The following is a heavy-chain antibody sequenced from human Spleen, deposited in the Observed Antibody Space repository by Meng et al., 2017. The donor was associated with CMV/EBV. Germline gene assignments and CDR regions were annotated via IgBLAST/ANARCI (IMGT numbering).Heavy chain of an antibody. V-gene: IGHV3-53*01. D-gene: IGHD2/OR15-2a*01. J-gene: IGHJ4*02. CDR1: GFTLSNNY. CDR2: IYSDGRT. Sequence: GESLKISCAASGFTLSNNYMNWVRQAPGKGLEWVSVIYSDGRTYYADSVKGRFTISRDNSKNTLYLQMNSLRAGDTAVYYCARSMTPDYWGQGTLVTVSS. CDR3: ARSMTPDY.